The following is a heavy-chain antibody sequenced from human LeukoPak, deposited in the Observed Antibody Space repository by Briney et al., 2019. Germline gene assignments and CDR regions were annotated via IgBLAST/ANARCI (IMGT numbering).Heavy chain of an antibody. CDR1: GGSINSYY. V-gene: IGHV4-59*01. J-gene: IGHJ6*02. Sequence: SQTLSLTCTVSGGSINSYYWSWIRQPPGKGLEWIGYIYHSGSTDYNPSLKSRVTISVDTSQNHFSLKLSSVTAADTAVYYCARSSRGTSDYYGMDVWGQGTTVTVSS. D-gene: IGHD1-1*01. CDR2: IYHSGST. CDR3: ARSSRGTSDYYGMDV.